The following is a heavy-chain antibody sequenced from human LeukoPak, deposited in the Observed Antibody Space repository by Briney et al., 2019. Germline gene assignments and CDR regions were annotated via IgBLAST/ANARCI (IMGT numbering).Heavy chain of an antibody. CDR2: ISSSSSYI. CDR3: ARYYYDSSGYYYFDY. J-gene: IGHJ4*02. Sequence: GESLRLSCAASGFTFSSYSMNWVRQAPGKGLEWVSSISSSSSYIYYADSVKGRFTISRDNAKNSLYLQMNSLRAEDTAVYYCARYYYDSSGYYYFDYWGQGTLVTVSS. D-gene: IGHD3-22*01. V-gene: IGHV3-21*04. CDR1: GFTFSSYS.